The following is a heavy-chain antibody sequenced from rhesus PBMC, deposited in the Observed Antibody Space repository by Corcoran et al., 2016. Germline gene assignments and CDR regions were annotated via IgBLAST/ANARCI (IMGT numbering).Heavy chain of an antibody. D-gene: IGHD6-25*01. Sequence: EVQLVQSGAEVKRPGESLRISCKTSGYSFTSSWISWVRQMPGKGLEWLWTIYPGSSDTRYHPSFQGHVTISADKSISTTSLQWSSLKASDTATYYCAKGGGSWKFDYWGQGVLVTVSS. V-gene: IGHV5S1*01. J-gene: IGHJ4*01. CDR3: AKGGGSWKFDY. CDR1: GYSFTSSW. CDR2: IYPGSSDT.